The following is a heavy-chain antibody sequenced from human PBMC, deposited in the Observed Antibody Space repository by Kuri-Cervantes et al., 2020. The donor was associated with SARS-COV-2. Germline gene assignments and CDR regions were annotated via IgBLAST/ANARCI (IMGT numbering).Heavy chain of an antibody. V-gene: IGHV4-59*01. J-gene: IGHJ6*02. CDR3: ARSAAAFYGMDV. CDR2: IYHSGSV. CDR1: DGSISNYY. D-gene: IGHD2-2*01. Sequence: GSLRLSCTVSDGSISNYYWSWIRQPPGKGLEWIGYIYHSGSVNYNPSLMSRLTISVDKSKNQVSLKLTSVTAADTAVYYCARSAAAFYGMDVWGQGTTVTVSS.